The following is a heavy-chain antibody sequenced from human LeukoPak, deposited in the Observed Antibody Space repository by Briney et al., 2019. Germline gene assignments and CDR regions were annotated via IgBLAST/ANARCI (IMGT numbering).Heavy chain of an antibody. V-gene: IGHV3-7*01. Sequence: GGSLRLSCAASGFTFSSYWMSWVRQAPGKGLEWVANIKQDGSEKYYVDSVKGRFTISRDNAKNSLYLQMNGLRAEDTAVYYCAREGGYSYGYVRPYFDYWGQGTLVTVSS. CDR3: AREGGYSYGYVRPYFDY. D-gene: IGHD5-18*01. CDR1: GFTFSSYW. CDR2: IKQDGSEK. J-gene: IGHJ4*02.